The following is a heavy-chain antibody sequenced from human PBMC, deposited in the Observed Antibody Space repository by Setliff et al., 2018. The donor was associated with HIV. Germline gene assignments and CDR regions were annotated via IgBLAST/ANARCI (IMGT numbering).Heavy chain of an antibody. CDR2: IHKNGNEK. CDR1: GFMFSARW. CDR3: ARGTGPSGCAGDCYHD. Sequence: GSLRLSCVASGFMFSARWMSWVRQAPGKGLEWVANIHKNGNEKYYVDSVKGRFSISRDNTRNLVYLQMNSLRAEDTAVYYCARGTGPSGCAGDCYHDWGQGTLVTVSS. J-gene: IGHJ4*02. V-gene: IGHV3-7*01. D-gene: IGHD2-21*02.